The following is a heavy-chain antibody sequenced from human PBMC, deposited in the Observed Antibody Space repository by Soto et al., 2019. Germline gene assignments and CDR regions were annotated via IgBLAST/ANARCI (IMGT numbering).Heavy chain of an antibody. CDR2: ISGRGSST. CDR3: AKDSHYFGSGSLDY. Sequence: EVQLLESGGGLTQPGGSLRLSCAASGFTFSSSAMNWVRQAPGKGLVWLASISGRGSSTFYADSVKGRFIISRDNSNNTLYLQMNSLRAEDTAVYYCAKDSHYFGSGSLDYWGQGTLVTVSS. D-gene: IGHD3-10*01. V-gene: IGHV3-23*01. J-gene: IGHJ4*02. CDR1: GFTFSSSA.